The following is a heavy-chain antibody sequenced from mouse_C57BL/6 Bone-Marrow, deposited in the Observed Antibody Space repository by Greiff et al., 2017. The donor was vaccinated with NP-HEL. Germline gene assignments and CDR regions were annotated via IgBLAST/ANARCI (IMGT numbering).Heavy chain of an antibody. V-gene: IGHV5-17*01. D-gene: IGHD1-1*01. Sequence: EVMLVESGGGLVKPGGSLKLSCAASGFTFSDYGMHWVRQAPEKGLEWVAYISSGSSTIYYADTVKGRFTISRDNAKNTLFLQMTSLRSEYTAMYFCARKGITTVVAIYAMDYWGQGTSVTVSS. J-gene: IGHJ4*01. CDR2: ISSGSSTI. CDR3: ARKGITTVVAIYAMDY. CDR1: GFTFSDYG.